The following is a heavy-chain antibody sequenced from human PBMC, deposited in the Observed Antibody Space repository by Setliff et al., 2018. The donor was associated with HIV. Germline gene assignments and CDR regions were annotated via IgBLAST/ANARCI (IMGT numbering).Heavy chain of an antibody. CDR2: IYYTGST. CDR1: GDSVSSASYY. J-gene: IGHJ4*02. D-gene: IGHD5-18*01. CDR3: ARDQKGYSYGYFDS. V-gene: IGHV4-61*01. Sequence: PSETLSLTCTVSGDSVSSASYYWTWIRQPPGKGLEYIGYIYYTGSTDYNPSLKSRVTMSVDTSKNQFSLRLSSVTAADTAVYYCARDQKGYSYGYFDSWGQGTLVTV.